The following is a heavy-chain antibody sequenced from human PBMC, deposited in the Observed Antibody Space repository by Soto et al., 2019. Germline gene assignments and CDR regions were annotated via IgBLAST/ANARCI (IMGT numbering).Heavy chain of an antibody. Sequence: SETLSLTCTVSGGSISSYYWSWIRQPPGKGLEWIGYIYYSGSTNYNPSLKSRVTISVDTSKNQFSLKLSSVTAADTAVYYCARGEGECGGDCYSMSMDVWGKGTTVTVSS. CDR1: GGSISSYY. J-gene: IGHJ6*03. CDR3: ARGEGECGGDCYSMSMDV. V-gene: IGHV4-59*01. CDR2: IYYSGST. D-gene: IGHD2-21*01.